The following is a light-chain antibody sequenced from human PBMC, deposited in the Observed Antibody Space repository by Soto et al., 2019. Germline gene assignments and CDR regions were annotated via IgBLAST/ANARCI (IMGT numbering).Light chain of an antibody. CDR3: QQHTDWPPIT. CDR2: GAS. J-gene: IGKJ5*01. CDR1: QSVNTK. Sequence: EIVMTQSPATLSVSPGKRATLSCRASQSVNTKLAWYQQQPRQPPRLLIYGASTRATGVPARFSGSGSGTDFILTISSRQSEDFAVYYCQQHTDWPPITFGQGTRLEIK. V-gene: IGKV3-15*01.